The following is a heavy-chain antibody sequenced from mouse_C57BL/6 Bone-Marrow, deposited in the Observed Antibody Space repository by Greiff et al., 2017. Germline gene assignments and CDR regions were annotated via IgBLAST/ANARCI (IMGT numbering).Heavy chain of an antibody. V-gene: IGHV1-80*01. J-gene: IGHJ2*01. CDR1: GYAFSSYW. Sequence: QVQLQQSGAELVKPGASAKISCKASGYAFSSYWLNWVKQRPGKGFEWNGQIYPGDGDTNYNGKFKGKASLTADKSSSTAYMQRSSLSSEDSAVYFCARSGDYDSYFDDWGKGTTLTVSS. CDR3: ARSGDYDSYFDD. CDR2: IYPGDGDT. D-gene: IGHD2-4*01.